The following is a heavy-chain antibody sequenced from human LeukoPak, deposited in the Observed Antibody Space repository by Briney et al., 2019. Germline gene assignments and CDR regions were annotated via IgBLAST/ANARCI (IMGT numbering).Heavy chain of an antibody. Sequence: PGGSLRLPCAASAFTFTNYNMNWVRQAPGKGLEWVSSSSSSSSFIYYADPVKGRFTISRDNAKISLFLQMNDLRAEDTAVYYCARDKYGDYAFDFWGQGTLVTVSS. CDR1: AFTFTNYN. CDR3: ARDKYGDYAFDF. D-gene: IGHD4-17*01. V-gene: IGHV3-21*01. CDR2: SSSSSSFI. J-gene: IGHJ4*02.